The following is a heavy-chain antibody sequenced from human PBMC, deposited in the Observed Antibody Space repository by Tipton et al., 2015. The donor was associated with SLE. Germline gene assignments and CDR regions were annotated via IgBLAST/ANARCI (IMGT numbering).Heavy chain of an antibody. Sequence: TLSLTCAVSGGSISSFNHYWGWIRQPPGKGLEWIGSIYYSGGTYYNPSLKSRVTISVDKTKNQFSLKVSSVTAADTAVYYCAKLHEERREVKGMDVWGQGTTVTVPS. CDR1: GGSISSFNHY. V-gene: IGHV4-39*07. CDR3: AKLHEERREVKGMDV. CDR2: IYYSGGT. D-gene: IGHD1-1*01. J-gene: IGHJ6*02.